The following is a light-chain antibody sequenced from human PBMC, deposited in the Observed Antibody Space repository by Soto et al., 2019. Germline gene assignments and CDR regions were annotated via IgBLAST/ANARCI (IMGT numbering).Light chain of an antibody. CDR1: QSVSNNY. CDR3: QQYGSSII. CDR2: DAS. J-gene: IGKJ5*01. Sequence: ENXLTQSPGSLYLSPRERETNSCXACQSVSNNYLAWYQQKPGQAPRLVISDASRRAPGIPDRFSGSGSGTDFTLSFCRLEPEDFAVYHCQQYGSSIIFGQGTRLEIK. V-gene: IGKV3-20*01.